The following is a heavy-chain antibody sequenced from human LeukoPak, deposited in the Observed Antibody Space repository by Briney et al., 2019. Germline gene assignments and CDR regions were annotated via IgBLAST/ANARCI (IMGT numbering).Heavy chain of an antibody. CDR1: GFTFSGYW. D-gene: IGHD4-17*01. J-gene: IGHJ4*02. CDR2: MRGDGSAI. Sequence: GGSLRLSCAASGFTFSGYWMTWVRQPPGKGLEWVVNMRGDGSAIYYVDSVKGRFTISRDNAKNSLYLQMNSLRAEDTAIYYCARTTDLDFWGQGTLVTVSS. V-gene: IGHV3-7*02. CDR3: ARTTDLDF.